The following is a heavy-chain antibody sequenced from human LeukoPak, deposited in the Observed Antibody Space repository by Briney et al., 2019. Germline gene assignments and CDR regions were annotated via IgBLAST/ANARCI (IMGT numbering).Heavy chain of an antibody. D-gene: IGHD3-22*01. CDR1: GFTFSSYA. CDR2: ISYDGSNK. J-gene: IGHJ4*02. V-gene: IGHV3-30*04. CDR3: ARGRSDYYDSSPPDY. Sequence: GSLRLSCAASGFTFSSYAMHWVRQAPGKGLEWVAVISYDGSNKYYADSVKGRFTISRDNSKNTLYLQMNSLRAEDTAVYYCARGRSDYYDSSPPDYWGQGTLVTVSS.